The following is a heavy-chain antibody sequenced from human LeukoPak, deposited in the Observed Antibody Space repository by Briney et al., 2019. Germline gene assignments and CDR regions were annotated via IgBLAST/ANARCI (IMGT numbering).Heavy chain of an antibody. CDR3: ARGGNWNDELVDY. Sequence: ASVKVSCKASGYTFTGYYMHWVRQAPGQGLEWMGRINPNSGDTNYAQKFQGRVTMTRDTSISTAYMELSRLRSDDTAVYYCARGGNWNDELVDYWGQGTLVTVSS. J-gene: IGHJ4*02. CDR1: GYTFTGYY. CDR2: INPNSGDT. D-gene: IGHD1-1*01. V-gene: IGHV1-2*06.